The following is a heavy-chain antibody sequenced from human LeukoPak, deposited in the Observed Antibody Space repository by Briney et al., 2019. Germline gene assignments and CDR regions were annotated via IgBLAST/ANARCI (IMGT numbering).Heavy chain of an antibody. CDR3: TRVPFPGDY. CDR1: GYTFTSYD. V-gene: IGHV1-8*01. Sequence: ASVKVSCKASGYTFTSYDINWVRQATGQGLEWMGWMNPHTGNTGYAPKFQDRITMTRVTSINTAYMELSSLRSEDTAVYYCTRVPFPGDYWGQGTLVTVSS. D-gene: IGHD3-10*01. J-gene: IGHJ4*02. CDR2: MNPHTGNT.